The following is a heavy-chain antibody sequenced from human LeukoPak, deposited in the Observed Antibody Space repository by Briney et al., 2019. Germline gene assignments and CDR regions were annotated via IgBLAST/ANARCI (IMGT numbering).Heavy chain of an antibody. CDR1: GFTFSSYA. Sequence: GGPLRLSCAASGFTFSSYAMHWVRQAPGKGLEWVAVISYDGSNKYYADSVKGRFTISRDNSKNTLYLQMNSLRAEDTAVYYCARDVWASIVVVTAILADAFDIWGQGTMVTVSS. J-gene: IGHJ3*02. CDR2: ISYDGSNK. V-gene: IGHV3-30*04. CDR3: ARDVWASIVVVTAILADAFDI. D-gene: IGHD2-21*02.